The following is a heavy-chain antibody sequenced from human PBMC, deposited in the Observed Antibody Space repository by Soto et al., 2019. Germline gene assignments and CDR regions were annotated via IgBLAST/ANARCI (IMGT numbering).Heavy chain of an antibody. CDR3: AGSGSRDPNFDY. V-gene: IGHV1-24*01. D-gene: IGHD3-10*01. Sequence: ASVKVSCKVSGYTLTELSMHWVRPAPGKGLEWMGGFDPEDGETIYAQKFQGRVTMTEDTSTDTAYMELSSLRSEDTAVYYCAGSGSRDPNFDYWGQGTLVTVSS. CDR1: GYTLTELS. J-gene: IGHJ4*02. CDR2: FDPEDGET.